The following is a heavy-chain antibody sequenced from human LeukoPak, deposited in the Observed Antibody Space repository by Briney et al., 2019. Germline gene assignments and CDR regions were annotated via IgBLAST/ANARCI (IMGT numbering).Heavy chain of an antibody. CDR1: GFTFDDYA. J-gene: IGHJ4*02. D-gene: IGHD3-22*01. Sequence: GGSLRLSCAASGFTFDDYAMHWVRQAPGKGLEWVSGIGWNSGGIVYADSVKGRFTISRDNAKNSLYLQMNSLRAEDTALYYCAKDMADSSGYYLGSYFDYWGQGTLVTVSS. CDR3: AKDMADSSGYYLGSYFDY. CDR2: IGWNSGGI. V-gene: IGHV3-9*01.